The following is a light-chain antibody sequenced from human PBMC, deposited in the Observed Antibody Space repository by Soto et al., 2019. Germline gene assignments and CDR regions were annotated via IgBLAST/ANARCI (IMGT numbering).Light chain of an antibody. J-gene: IGKJ1*01. Sequence: EIVLTQSPATLSVSPGERATLSCRASQSVRGYLAWYQQKPGQTPRPLIDDASTRATGIPARFSGSASGTDFPLTSSSLQAEVLAVYYCQQYSDWPRTFGQGTKVEIE. V-gene: IGKV3-15*01. CDR2: DAS. CDR3: QQYSDWPRT. CDR1: QSVRGY.